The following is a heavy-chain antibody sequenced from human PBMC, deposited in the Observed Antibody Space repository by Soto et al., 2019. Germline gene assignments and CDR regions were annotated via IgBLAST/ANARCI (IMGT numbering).Heavy chain of an antibody. CDR1: GGSISSDSFY. J-gene: IGHJ4*02. D-gene: IGHD4-17*01. CDR3: ARRRASDYGGNHHPYYFDR. CDR2: IYYSGDT. V-gene: IGHV4-39*01. Sequence: SETLSLTCTVSGGSISSDSFYWAWIRQPPGKGLEWIGIIYYSGDTYYNPSLAGRLTMSVDTSNQFSLTLRSVTAADTALYYCARRRASDYGGNHHPYYFDRWGQGALVTVSS.